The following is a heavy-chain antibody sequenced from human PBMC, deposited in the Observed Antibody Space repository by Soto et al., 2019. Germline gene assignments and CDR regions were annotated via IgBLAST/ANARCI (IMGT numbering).Heavy chain of an antibody. CDR2: IYHSGSP. Sequence: QVKLQESGPGLVKPSGTLSLTCAASSGSIFTTNWWSWVRKSPGRGLQWIGDIYHSGSPKYNPSLKSRVSISIDKSKDRFFLNLTSVTAADTAVYYCARKPDVATAKVGGGYVFDVWGQGTMVTVSS. CDR1: SGSIFTTNW. D-gene: IGHD3-16*01. V-gene: IGHV4-4*02. J-gene: IGHJ3*01. CDR3: ARKPDVATAKVGGGYVFDV.